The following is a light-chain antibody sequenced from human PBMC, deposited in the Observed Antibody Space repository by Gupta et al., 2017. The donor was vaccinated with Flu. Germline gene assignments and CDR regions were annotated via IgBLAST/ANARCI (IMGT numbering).Light chain of an antibody. CDR2: GNN. Sequence: QLVLTQPPSVSRAPGQRVTISCTGSTSNIRAGYDVHWYQQVPGRAPKRLIFGNNNRHSGDADRFSGSKSGTSASLAIAGLQAEDEADYYCQSYDNSLSGSKVFGGGTKLTVL. J-gene: IGLJ3*02. CDR3: QSYDNSLSGSKV. V-gene: IGLV1-40*01. CDR1: TSNIRAGYD.